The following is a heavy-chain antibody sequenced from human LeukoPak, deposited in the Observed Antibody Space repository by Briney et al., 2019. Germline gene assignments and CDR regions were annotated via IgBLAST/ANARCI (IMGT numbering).Heavy chain of an antibody. CDR3: AREEWDYYDSSSYYYFDY. J-gene: IGHJ4*02. D-gene: IGHD3-22*01. V-gene: IGHV1-2*04. Sequence: GASVKVSCKASGYTFTGYYMHWVRQAPGQGLEWMGWINPNSGGTNYAQKFQGWVTMTRDTSISTAYMELSRLRSDDTAVYYCAREEWDYYDSSSYYYFDYWGQGTLVTVSS. CDR2: INPNSGGT. CDR1: GYTFTGYY.